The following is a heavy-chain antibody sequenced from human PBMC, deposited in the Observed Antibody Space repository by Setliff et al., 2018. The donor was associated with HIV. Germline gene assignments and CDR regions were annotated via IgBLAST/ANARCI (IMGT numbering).Heavy chain of an antibody. V-gene: IGHV3-23*01. CDR2: IRGSVRGT. J-gene: IGHJ4*02. D-gene: IGHD5-18*01. CDR1: GFTFSDYA. CDR3: AKGFRPVDTALVSGPTY. Sequence: LRLSCAASGFTFSDYAMSWVRQAPGKGLEWVSAIRGSVRGTYYADSVKGRFTISRENSQNTLYLQMNSLRADDTAIYYCAKGFRPVDTALVSGPTYWGQGIRVTVSS.